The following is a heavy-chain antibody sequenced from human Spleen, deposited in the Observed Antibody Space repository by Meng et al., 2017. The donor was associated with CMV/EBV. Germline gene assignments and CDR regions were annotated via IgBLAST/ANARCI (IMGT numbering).Heavy chain of an antibody. D-gene: IGHD1-7*01. CDR3: ARDRGGGNYYYFDH. Sequence: ASGGSFSTYSFDWVRQAPGQGLVWMGGITPIFDITNYALKFQDRVTITADKSTATVYMELTGLRSDDTAVYYCARDRGGGNYYYFDHWGQGTLVTVSS. CDR2: ITPIFDIT. J-gene: IGHJ4*02. V-gene: IGHV1-69*17. CDR1: GGSFSTYS.